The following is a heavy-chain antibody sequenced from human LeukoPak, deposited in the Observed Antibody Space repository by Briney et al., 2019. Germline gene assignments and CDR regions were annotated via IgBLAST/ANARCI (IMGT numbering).Heavy chain of an antibody. V-gene: IGHV4-39*07. CDR3: ASFVFYYDSSGQPDY. CDR1: GGSISSSSYY. J-gene: IGHJ4*02. D-gene: IGHD3-22*01. Sequence: PSETLSLTCTVSGGSISSSSYYWGWIRQPPGKGLEWIGSIYYSGSTYYNPSLKSRVTISVDTSKNQFSLKLSSVTAADTAVYYCASFVFYYDSSGQPDYWGQGTLVTVSS. CDR2: IYYSGST.